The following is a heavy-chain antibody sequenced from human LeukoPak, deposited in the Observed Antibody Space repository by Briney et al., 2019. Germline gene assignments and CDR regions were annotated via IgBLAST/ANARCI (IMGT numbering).Heavy chain of an antibody. CDR2: MNPNSGNT. Sequence: ASVKVSCKASGYTFTSYDINWVRQATGQGLEWMGWMNPNSGNTGYAQKFQGRVTMTRNTSISTAYMELSSQRSEDTAVYYCARGVGYCSSTSCSRWGWFDPWGQGTLVTVSS. CDR1: GYTFTSYD. V-gene: IGHV1-8*01. CDR3: ARGVGYCSSTSCSRWGWFDP. D-gene: IGHD2-2*01. J-gene: IGHJ5*02.